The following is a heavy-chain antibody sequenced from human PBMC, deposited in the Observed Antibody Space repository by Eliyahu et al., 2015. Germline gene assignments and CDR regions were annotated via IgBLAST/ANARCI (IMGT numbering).Heavy chain of an antibody. J-gene: IGHJ6*02. D-gene: IGHD3-3*01. Sequence: QVQLVQSGAEVKKPGASVKVSCKASGYTFXSYDIXXVRQATGQGLEWMGWMNPNSGNTGYAQKFQGRVTMTRNTSISTAYMELSSLRSEDTAVYYCARSITIFGVVSFYYYYGMDVWGQGTTVTVSS. V-gene: IGHV1-8*01. CDR2: MNPNSGNT. CDR3: ARSITIFGVVSFYYYYGMDV. CDR1: GYTFXSYD.